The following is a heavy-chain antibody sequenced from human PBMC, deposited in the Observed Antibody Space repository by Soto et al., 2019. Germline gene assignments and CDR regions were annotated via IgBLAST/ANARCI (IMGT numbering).Heavy chain of an antibody. CDR2: INSDGSSR. V-gene: IGHV3-74*03. CDR1: GFTFSSHW. D-gene: IGHD1-26*01. CDR3: LRDYIGVGLDY. J-gene: IGHJ4*02. Sequence: EVQLVESGGGLVQPGGSLRLSCAASGFTFSSHWMFWVRQVTGKGLVWVSHINSDGSSRTYADSVKGRCTISRDNAKNIVYLQMNSLRAEYTAVYYCLRDYIGVGLDYWGLATLVTVSS.